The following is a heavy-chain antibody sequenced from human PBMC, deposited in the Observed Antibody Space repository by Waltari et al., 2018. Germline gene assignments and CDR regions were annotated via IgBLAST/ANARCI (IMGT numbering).Heavy chain of an antibody. CDR1: GGSISSYY. D-gene: IGHD2-2*01. V-gene: IGHV4-59*01. CDR3: ARARQRRVVPAAIGFDY. CDR2: IYYSGST. Sequence: QVQLQESGPGLVKPSETLSLTCTVSGGSISSYYWSWIRQPPGKGLEWIGYIYYSGSTNYTPSLKSRVTISVDTSKNQFSLKLSSVTAADTAVYYCARARQRRVVPAAIGFDYWGQGTLVTVSS. J-gene: IGHJ4*02.